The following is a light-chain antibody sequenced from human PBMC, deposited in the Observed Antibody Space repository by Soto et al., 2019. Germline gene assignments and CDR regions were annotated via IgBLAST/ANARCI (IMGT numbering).Light chain of an antibody. Sequence: VITQSPATLSVAPGARATLSCRASQSVSSNFAWYQQRPGQSPRLLIYATSSRATGIPDRFSGSGSGTDFALTISRLEPEDFAVYYCQQYGSSPPVTFGQGTRREIK. CDR2: ATS. J-gene: IGKJ5*01. CDR1: QSVSSN. V-gene: IGKV3-20*01. CDR3: QQYGSSPPVT.